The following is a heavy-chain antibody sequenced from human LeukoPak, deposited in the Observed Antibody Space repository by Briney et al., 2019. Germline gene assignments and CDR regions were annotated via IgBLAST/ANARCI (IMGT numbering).Heavy chain of an antibody. J-gene: IGHJ4*02. D-gene: IGHD6-19*01. Sequence: SETLSLTCTVSGGSISSYYWSWIRQPPGKGLEWIGYIYYSGSTNYNPSLKSRVTISVDTSKNQFSLKLSSVTAADTAVYYCARWDDSAWGFGNWGPGTLVTVSS. CDR1: GGSISSYY. CDR3: ARWDDSAWGFGN. CDR2: IYYSGST. V-gene: IGHV4-59*01.